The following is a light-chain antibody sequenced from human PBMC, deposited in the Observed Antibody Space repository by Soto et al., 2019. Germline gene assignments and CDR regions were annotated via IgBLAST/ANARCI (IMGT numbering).Light chain of an antibody. V-gene: IGLV1-40*01. CDR1: SSNIGAGYD. Sequence: SVLTQPPSVSGAPGQRVTISCTGSSSNIGAGYDVHWYQQLPGTAPKLLIYGNSNRPSGVPDRFPGSKSGTSASLAITGLQAEDEADYYCQSYDSSLSGWVFGGGTKVTVL. CDR3: QSYDSSLSGWV. CDR2: GNS. J-gene: IGLJ2*01.